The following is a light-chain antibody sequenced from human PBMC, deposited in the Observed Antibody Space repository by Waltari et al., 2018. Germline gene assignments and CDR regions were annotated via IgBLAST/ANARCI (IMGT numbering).Light chain of an antibody. Sequence: QSVLTQPPSTSGTPGQRVTISCSGSSSNIGSNHVHWYQHLPGTAPRLLIFSNDHPPSGVPDRFSGSESCTAASLAISGLQYDDESDYFCAAWDDSLNGMVFGGGTHLTVL. J-gene: IGLJ3*02. CDR1: SSNIGSNH. CDR2: SND. V-gene: IGLV1-44*01. CDR3: AAWDDSLNGMV.